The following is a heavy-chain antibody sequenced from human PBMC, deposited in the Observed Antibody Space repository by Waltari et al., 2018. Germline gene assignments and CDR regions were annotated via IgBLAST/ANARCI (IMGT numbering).Heavy chain of an antibody. Sequence: QVQLQQWGAGLLKPSETLSLTCVIHSGSFSGFHWSWLRQPPGQGLECSGEILPSGGTKYHPSRKSRVTMSVDPFNNQFSRKLVFVDAADTAVYYCARGGDCGGDCVLGYWGQGTLVTVSS. D-gene: IGHD2-21*02. CDR2: ILPSGGT. CDR1: SGSFSGFH. CDR3: ARGGDCGGDCVLGY. V-gene: IGHV4-34*01. J-gene: IGHJ4*02.